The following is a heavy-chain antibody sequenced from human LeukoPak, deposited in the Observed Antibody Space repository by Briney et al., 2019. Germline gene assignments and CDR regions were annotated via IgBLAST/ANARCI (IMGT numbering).Heavy chain of an antibody. CDR1: GGSISSSSYY. D-gene: IGHD3-10*01. CDR3: ARSYYYGSGSLY. J-gene: IGHJ4*02. Sequence: SETLSLTCTVSGGSISSSSYYWGWIRQPPGKGLKWIGSIYYSGSTYYNPSLKSRVTISVDTSKNQFSLKLSSVTAADTAVYYCARSYYYGSGSLYWGQGTLVTVSS. CDR2: IYYSGST. V-gene: IGHV4-39*01.